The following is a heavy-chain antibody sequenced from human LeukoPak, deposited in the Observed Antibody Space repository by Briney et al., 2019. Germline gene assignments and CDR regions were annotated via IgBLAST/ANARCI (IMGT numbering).Heavy chain of an antibody. J-gene: IGHJ4*02. CDR1: GGTFSSYA. CDR2: IIPILGIA. Sequence: SVKVSCKTSGGTFSSYAISWVRQAPGQGLEWMGRIIPILGIANYAQKFQGRVTITADKSTSTAYMELSSLRSEDTAVYYCAISVDTAMVDDYWGQGTLVTVSS. CDR3: AISVDTAMVDDY. D-gene: IGHD5-18*01. V-gene: IGHV1-69*04.